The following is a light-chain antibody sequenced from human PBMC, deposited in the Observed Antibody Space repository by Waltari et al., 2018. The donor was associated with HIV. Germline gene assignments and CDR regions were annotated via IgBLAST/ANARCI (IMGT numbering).Light chain of an antibody. Sequence: DIHMTQSPVSLSASVGDRLTITCRASQNIGTYLDWFQQKPGKAPNLLIYAASNLQRGVPSRFSGSGSGTDFTLTISNLQPEDFAAYFCQQSNTIPYTFGLGTKLEI. J-gene: IGKJ2*01. V-gene: IGKV1-39*01. CDR1: QNIGTY. CDR2: AAS. CDR3: QQSNTIPYT.